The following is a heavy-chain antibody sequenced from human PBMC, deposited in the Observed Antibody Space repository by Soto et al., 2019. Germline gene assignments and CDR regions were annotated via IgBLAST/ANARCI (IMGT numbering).Heavy chain of an antibody. CDR3: ARAHYVWGSYRYYFDY. CDR2: ISGYNGNT. Sequence: QVQLVQSGAEVKKPGASVKVSCKASSYTLTSYGISWVRQAPGQGLEWMGWISGYNGNTNYAQKLQGRVTMTTDTATSTAYVEMRSLRSDDTAVYYCARAHYVWGSYRYYFDYWGQGTLVTVSS. D-gene: IGHD3-16*02. V-gene: IGHV1-18*04. CDR1: SYTLTSYG. J-gene: IGHJ4*02.